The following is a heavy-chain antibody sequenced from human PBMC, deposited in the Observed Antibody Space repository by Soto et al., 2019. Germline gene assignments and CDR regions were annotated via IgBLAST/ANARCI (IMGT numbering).Heavy chain of an antibody. V-gene: IGHV4-34*01. Sequence: QVQLQQWGAGLLKPSETLSLTCAVYGGSFSGYYWSWIRQPPGKGLEWIGEINHSGSTNYNPSLKSRVTISGDTSKNQFSLKLSSVTAADTAVYYCARGPTTVTTGYYFDYWGQGTLVTVSS. CDR1: GGSFSGYY. CDR3: ARGPTTVTTGYYFDY. CDR2: INHSGST. J-gene: IGHJ4*02. D-gene: IGHD4-17*01.